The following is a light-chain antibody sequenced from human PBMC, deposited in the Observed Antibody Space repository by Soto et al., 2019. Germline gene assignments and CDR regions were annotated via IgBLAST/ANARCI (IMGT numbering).Light chain of an antibody. Sequence: EILFAQSPATLSVSPGEGATLACRASQGMGDTLAWYQQRPGQTPRILTYDTSIRDAGVPARFSGSRSGAEFTLTISSLQSEDFAVYYCQHYVTWPLTFGGGTKVDIK. CDR2: DTS. CDR1: QGMGDT. V-gene: IGKV3-15*01. CDR3: QHYVTWPLT. J-gene: IGKJ4*01.